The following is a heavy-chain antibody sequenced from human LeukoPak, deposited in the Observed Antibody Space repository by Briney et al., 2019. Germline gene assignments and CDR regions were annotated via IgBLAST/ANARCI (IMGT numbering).Heavy chain of an antibody. CDR1: GGTFRPYS. Sequence: ASVKDSCKASGGTFRPYSVTWVRQAPGQGLEWMGGIIPIFGTPSYAQKFQGRVKVTTDDATGTAYMELSSLMSKDTAIYYCARVDRYHFYLDVWGKGTPVTVSS. CDR3: ARVDRYHFYLDV. CDR2: IIPIFGTP. J-gene: IGHJ6*03. V-gene: IGHV1-69*05.